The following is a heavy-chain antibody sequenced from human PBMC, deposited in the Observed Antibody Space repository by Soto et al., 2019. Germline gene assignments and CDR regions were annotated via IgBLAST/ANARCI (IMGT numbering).Heavy chain of an antibody. CDR2: IYWDDDQ. J-gene: IGHJ1*01. V-gene: IGHV2-5*02. Sequence: QSGPTLVHPTQTLTLTCTFSGFSLSTSGVGVGWIRQPPGKALEWLAVIYWDDDQGYSPSLKNRLTITKDTSKNQVVLTMTNMDPVDTATYYCAHTVVFVVVSSEARYIHYWGPGILVTVFS. CDR1: GFSLSTSGVG. CDR3: AHTVVFVVVSSEARYIHY. D-gene: IGHD2-21*01.